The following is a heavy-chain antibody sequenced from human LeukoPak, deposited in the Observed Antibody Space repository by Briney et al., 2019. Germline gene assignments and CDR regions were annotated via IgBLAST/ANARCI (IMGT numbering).Heavy chain of an antibody. CDR1: GFTFSSYG. CDR2: ISSSSSYI. J-gene: IGHJ4*02. CDR3: ARAGSPGFDY. Sequence: GGSLRLSCAASGFTFSSYGMNWVRQAPGKGLEWVSSISSSSSYIYYADSVKGRFTISRDNAKNSLYLQMNSLRAEDTAVYYCARAGSPGFDYWGQGTLVTVSS. V-gene: IGHV3-21*01. D-gene: IGHD3-10*01.